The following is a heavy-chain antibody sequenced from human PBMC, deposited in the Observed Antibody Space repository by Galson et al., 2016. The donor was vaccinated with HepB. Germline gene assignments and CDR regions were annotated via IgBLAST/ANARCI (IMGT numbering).Heavy chain of an antibody. CDR1: GITFSRLV. Sequence: SLRLSCATSGITFSRLVMHWVRQAPGKGLEWVAVIGHDGTDKIYADAVGGRFTISKDDSRSTLYLQMDSLAPEDTAVYFCATAGRTSGRSDTFEFWGPGALVSVSS. V-gene: IGHV3-30-3*01. CDR2: IGHDGTDK. J-gene: IGHJ3*01. CDR3: ATAGRTSGRSDTFEF. D-gene: IGHD6-19*01.